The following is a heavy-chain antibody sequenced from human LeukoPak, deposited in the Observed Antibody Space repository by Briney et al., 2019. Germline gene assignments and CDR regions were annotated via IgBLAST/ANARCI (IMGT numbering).Heavy chain of an antibody. D-gene: IGHD5-18*01. CDR1: GYTFTSYY. V-gene: IGHV1-46*01. J-gene: IGHJ4*02. CDR2: INPSGGST. Sequence: ASVTVSCKASGYTFTSYYMHWVRQAPGQGLEWMGIINPSGGSTSYAQKFQGRVTMTTDTSTSTAYMELRSLRSDDTAVYYCARDQRAVDRTMSYYWGQGTQVTVSS. CDR3: ARDQRAVDRTMSYY.